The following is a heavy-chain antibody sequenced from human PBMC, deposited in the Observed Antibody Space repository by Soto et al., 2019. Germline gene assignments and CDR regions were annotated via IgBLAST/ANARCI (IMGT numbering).Heavy chain of an antibody. CDR2: IWYDGSNK. J-gene: IGHJ6*01. Sequence: QVQLVESGGGVVQPGRSLRLSCAASGFTFSSYGMHWVRQAPGKGLEWVAVIWYDGSNKYYADSVKGRFTISRDNSKNTLYLQMNSVRAEDTGVYYCEGTIFGVGAYYYGMDVWGQGTTVTVSS. D-gene: IGHD3-3*01. CDR3: EGTIFGVGAYYYGMDV. CDR1: GFTFSSYG. V-gene: IGHV3-33*01.